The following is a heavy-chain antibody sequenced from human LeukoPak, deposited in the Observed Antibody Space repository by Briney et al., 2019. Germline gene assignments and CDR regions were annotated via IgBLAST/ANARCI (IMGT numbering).Heavy chain of an antibody. Sequence: GASVKVSCKASGFTFTSSTMQWVRQARGQRLEWIGWIVVGSGNTHYAQKFQERVTVTRDMSTSTAYMELSSLRSEDTAVYYCAAAHFSRRAVDFDYWGQGTLVTVSS. CDR3: AAAHFSRRAVDFDY. V-gene: IGHV1-58*02. J-gene: IGHJ4*02. CDR2: IVVGSGNT. D-gene: IGHD1-26*01. CDR1: GFTFTSST.